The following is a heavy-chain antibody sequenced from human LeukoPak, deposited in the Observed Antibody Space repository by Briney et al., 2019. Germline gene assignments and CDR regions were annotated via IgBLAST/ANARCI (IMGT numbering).Heavy chain of an antibody. Sequence: KPSETLSLTCTVSGGSISTSTYYWGWIRQPPGKGLEWIGSIYYSGSPYYNPSLKSRVTISVDTSKNQFSLKLSSVTAADTAVYYCARVGSSRRGGYYYYYMDVWGKGTTVTVSS. CDR3: ARVGSSRRGGYYYYYMDV. CDR2: IYYSGSP. CDR1: GGSISTSTYY. D-gene: IGHD6-6*01. J-gene: IGHJ6*03. V-gene: IGHV4-39*07.